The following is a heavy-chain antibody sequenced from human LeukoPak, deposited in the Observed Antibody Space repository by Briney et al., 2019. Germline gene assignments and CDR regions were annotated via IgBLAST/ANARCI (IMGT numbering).Heavy chain of an antibody. Sequence: PSETLSLTCTVPGGSISSSDYYWGWIREPPGKGLEWIGSIYYSGNTFYNPSLKSRVTMSVDTSKNQFSLKVSSVTVGDTAVYYCASLVPGAVATYGGVSWGQGTLVTVSS. CDR3: ASLVPGAVATYGGVS. D-gene: IGHD6-19*01. CDR1: GGSISSSDYY. J-gene: IGHJ5*02. V-gene: IGHV4-39*01. CDR2: IYYSGNT.